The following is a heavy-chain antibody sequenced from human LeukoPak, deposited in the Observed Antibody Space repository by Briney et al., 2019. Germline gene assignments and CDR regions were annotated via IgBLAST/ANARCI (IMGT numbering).Heavy chain of an antibody. Sequence: GGSLRLSCAASGFTFSDYPMNWVRQAPGKGLEWVSYISHSTILYAESVQGRFTISRDNAKNSLFLQMNSLRVEDTAMYYGARTVTTVVNFDYLGQGTVVTVSS. D-gene: IGHD4-23*01. CDR2: ISHSTI. CDR1: GFTFSDYP. V-gene: IGHV3-69-1*01. CDR3: ARTVTTVVNFDY. J-gene: IGHJ4*02.